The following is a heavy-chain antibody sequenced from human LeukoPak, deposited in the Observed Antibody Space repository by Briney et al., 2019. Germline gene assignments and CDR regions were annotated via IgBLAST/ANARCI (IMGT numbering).Heavy chain of an antibody. CDR2: IVVGSGNT. CDR1: GFTFTSSV. CDR3: AADSLYYSNY. J-gene: IGHJ4*02. V-gene: IGHV1-58*01. Sequence: SVKVSCKATGFTFTSSVVQWVRQARGQRLEWIGWIVVGSGNTNYAQKFQERVTITRDMSTSTACMELSGLRAADTAVYYCAADSLYYSNYWGQGTLVTVSS.